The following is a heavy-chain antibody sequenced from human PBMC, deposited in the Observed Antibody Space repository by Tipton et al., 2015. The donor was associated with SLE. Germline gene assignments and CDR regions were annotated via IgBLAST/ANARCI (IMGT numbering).Heavy chain of an antibody. J-gene: IGHJ4*02. CDR1: GASISSGGYY. V-gene: IGHV4-39*07. CDR2: MHYTGRI. Sequence: TLSLTCTVSGASISSGGYYWGWIRQPPGKGLEWIASMHYTGRIYYNLSLKSRVTISIDSSNNQFSLRLSSVTAADTAVYFCARETTHTSNWRFDFWGPGTLVTVSS. CDR3: ARETTHTSNWRFDF. D-gene: IGHD6-13*01.